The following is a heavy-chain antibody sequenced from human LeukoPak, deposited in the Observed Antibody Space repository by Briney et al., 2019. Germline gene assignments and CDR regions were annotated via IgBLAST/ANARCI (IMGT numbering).Heavy chain of an antibody. J-gene: IGHJ5*02. Sequence: ASVNVSCTASGYTFTSYDINWVRQATGQGLEWMGWMNPNSGNTGYAQKFQGRVTMTRNTSISTAYMELSSLRSEDTAVYYCARGFDGIAVAGTRFDPWGQGTLVTVSS. D-gene: IGHD6-19*01. CDR3: ARGFDGIAVAGTRFDP. V-gene: IGHV1-8*01. CDR1: GYTFTSYD. CDR2: MNPNSGNT.